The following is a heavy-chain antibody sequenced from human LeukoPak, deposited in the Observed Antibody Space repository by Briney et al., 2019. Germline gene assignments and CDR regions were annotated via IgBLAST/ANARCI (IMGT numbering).Heavy chain of an antibody. Sequence: GGSLRLSCAASGVTFRNAWMSWIRQAPGKGLEWVGRIKSKTDGGTTDYAAPVKGRFTISRDDSKNTLYLQMNSLKTEDTAVYYCTTGLGGILTGYTDYWGQGTLVTVSS. CDR1: GVTFRNAW. J-gene: IGHJ4*02. V-gene: IGHV3-15*01. CDR2: IKSKTDGGTT. CDR3: TTGLGGILTGYTDY. D-gene: IGHD3-9*01.